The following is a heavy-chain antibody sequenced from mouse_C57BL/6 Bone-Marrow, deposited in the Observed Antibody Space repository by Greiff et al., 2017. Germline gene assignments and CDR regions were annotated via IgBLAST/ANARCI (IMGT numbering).Heavy chain of an antibody. Sequence: VQLQQPGAELVRPGSSVKLSCKASGYTFTSYWMDWVKQRPGQGLEWIGNIYPSDSETHYNQKFKDKATLTVDKSSSTAYMQLSSLTSEDSAVYDCGGWFPSYFDVWGTGTTVTVSS. CDR1: GYTFTSYW. CDR3: GGWFPSYFDV. D-gene: IGHD1-1*02. J-gene: IGHJ1*03. CDR2: IYPSDSET. V-gene: IGHV1-61*01.